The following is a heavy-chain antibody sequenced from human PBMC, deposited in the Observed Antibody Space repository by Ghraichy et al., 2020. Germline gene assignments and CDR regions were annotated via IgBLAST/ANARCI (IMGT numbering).Heavy chain of an antibody. CDR3: ARSTGSDFY. Sequence: SETLSPTCTVSGGSIYSGGFCWNWIRQPPGMGLEWIGSICSSGSTYYNPSVNSRVSISVGTSKNQFSLKQTSVSAADTAVYYCARSTGSDFYWGPGILVTVSP. D-gene: IGHD1-26*01. J-gene: IGHJ4*02. V-gene: IGHV4-39*01. CDR2: ICSSGST. CDR1: GGSIYSGGFC.